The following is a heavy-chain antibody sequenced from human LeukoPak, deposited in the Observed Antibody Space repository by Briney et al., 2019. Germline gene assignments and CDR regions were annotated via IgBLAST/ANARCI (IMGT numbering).Heavy chain of an antibody. V-gene: IGHV1-2*02. D-gene: IGHD2-2*02. J-gene: IGHJ6*01. Sequence: ASVKVSCKASGYTFTDYYMHWVRQAPGQGLEWMGWINPNSGGTNYAQKFQGRVTMTRDTSINTAYMEVSRLRSDDTGVYYCARVEYAYTLCMDVWGQGTTVTVSS. CDR2: INPNSGGT. CDR3: ARVEYAYTLCMDV. CDR1: GYTFTDYY.